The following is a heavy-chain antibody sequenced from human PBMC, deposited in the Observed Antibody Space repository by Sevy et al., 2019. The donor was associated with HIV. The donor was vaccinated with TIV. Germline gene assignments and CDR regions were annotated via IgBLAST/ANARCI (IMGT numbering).Heavy chain of an antibody. CDR2: ISYDGGKT. D-gene: IGHD2-15*01. J-gene: IGHJ4*02. V-gene: IGHV3-30*04. CDR1: GFTFRRYA. CDR3: TRDGGGDCFDY. Sequence: GGSLRLSCAASGFTFRRYAMHWVRQAPGQGLESVAVISYDGGKTYHADSVKGRFTISRDNSENTLYLQMNSLRAEDTAVYYCTRDGGGDCFDYWGLGTLVTVSS.